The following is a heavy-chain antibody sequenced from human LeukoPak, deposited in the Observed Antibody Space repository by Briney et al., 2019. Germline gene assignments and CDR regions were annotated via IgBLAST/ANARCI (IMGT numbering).Heavy chain of an antibody. V-gene: IGHV4-59*01. D-gene: IGHD1-1*01. CDR3: ASGDNDPLFDY. Sequence: PSETLSLTCTVSGGSISNYYWSWIRQSPGKGLEWIAYIFYNGNTNYNPSLKSRVTISVDTSKNQFSLKLSSVTAADTAVYYCASGDNDPLFDYWGQGTLVTVSS. CDR2: IFYNGNT. J-gene: IGHJ4*02. CDR1: GGSISNYY.